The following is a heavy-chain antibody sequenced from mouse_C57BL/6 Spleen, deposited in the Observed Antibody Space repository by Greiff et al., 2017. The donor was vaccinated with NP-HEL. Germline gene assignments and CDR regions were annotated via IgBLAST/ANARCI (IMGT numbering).Heavy chain of an antibody. J-gene: IGHJ2*01. Sequence: EVQVVESGGGLVQPGGSLSLSCAASGFTFTDYYMSWVRQPPGKALEWLGFIRNKANGYTTEYSASVKGRFTISRDNSQSILYLQMNALRAEDSATYYCARYGYYGSSPDYWGQGTTLTVSS. CDR1: GFTFTDYY. CDR2: IRNKANGYTT. CDR3: ARYGYYGSSPDY. V-gene: IGHV7-3*01. D-gene: IGHD1-1*01.